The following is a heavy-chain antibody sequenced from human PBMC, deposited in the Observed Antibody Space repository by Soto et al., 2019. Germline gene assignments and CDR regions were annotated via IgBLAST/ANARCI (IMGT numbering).Heavy chain of an antibody. Sequence: QVQLVESGGGVVQPGRSLRLSCAASGFTLSPYAMFWVRQAPGKGLEYVAVISYDGSDKYYADSVKGRFTISRDNSKNTRFLQRNGLRAEDTGIYYWARGSYGNRHYYHAMDVWGQGTTVTVSS. D-gene: IGHD4-4*01. V-gene: IGHV3-30-3*01. CDR1: GFTLSPYA. CDR3: ARGSYGNRHYYHAMDV. J-gene: IGHJ6*02. CDR2: ISYDGSDK.